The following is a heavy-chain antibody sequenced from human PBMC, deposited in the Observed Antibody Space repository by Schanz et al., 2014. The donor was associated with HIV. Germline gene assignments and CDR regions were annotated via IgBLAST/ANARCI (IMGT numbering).Heavy chain of an antibody. V-gene: IGHV3-23*01. CDR3: GTYNYGSGHDY. CDR1: GFPFSNFA. Sequence: EEHLLESGGDLIQPGGSLRLSCVASGFPFSNFAMSWVRQDPGRGLEWVSAISTGGERTFYADSVKGRFTISRDNSKNTLYLQMTSLRAEDTAIYHCGTYNYGSGHDYRGQGTLVTVS. D-gene: IGHD3-10*01. J-gene: IGHJ4*02. CDR2: ISTGGERT.